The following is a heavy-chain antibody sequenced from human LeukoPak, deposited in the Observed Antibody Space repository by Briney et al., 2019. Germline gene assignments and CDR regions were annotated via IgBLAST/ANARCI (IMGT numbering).Heavy chain of an antibody. Sequence: GGSLRLSCAASGFTFSSYGMHWVRQAPGKGLEWVAFIRYDGTNKYYVDSVKGRFTTSRDNSKNTQYLQMNSLRGEDTAVYYCAKDSSSWSPHYFDYWGQGTLVTVSS. CDR3: AKDSSSWSPHYFDY. V-gene: IGHV3-30*02. D-gene: IGHD6-13*01. J-gene: IGHJ4*02. CDR1: GFTFSSYG. CDR2: IRYDGTNK.